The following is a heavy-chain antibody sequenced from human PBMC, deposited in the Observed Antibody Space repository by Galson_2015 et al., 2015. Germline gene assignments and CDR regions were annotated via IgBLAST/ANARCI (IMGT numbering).Heavy chain of an antibody. CDR3: TRTTVGGQGYMDV. Sequence: PALVKPTQTLTLTCTFSGFSLSTSGVGVGWIRQPPGKALEWLALLYWDDDERYSPSLKSRLTITKDTSKNQVVLTMTDMDPVDTGTYYCTRTTVGGQGYMDVWGKGTTVTVSS. D-gene: IGHD4-11*01. V-gene: IGHV2-5*02. CDR1: GFSLSTSGVG. J-gene: IGHJ6*03. CDR2: LYWDDDE.